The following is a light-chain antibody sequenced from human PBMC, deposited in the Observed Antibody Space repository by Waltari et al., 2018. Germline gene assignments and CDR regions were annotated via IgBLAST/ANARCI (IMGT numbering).Light chain of an antibody. CDR3: QQYDNRPLT. V-gene: IGKV1-33*01. Sequence: IEMTQSPSSLSASVVDRVSITCQASQDISNYLNWYQQKPGKAPKLLIYDASNLETGVPSRFSGSGSGTDFTFTISSLQPEDIATYYCQQYDNRPLTFGGGTKVGIK. CDR1: QDISNY. CDR2: DAS. J-gene: IGKJ4*01.